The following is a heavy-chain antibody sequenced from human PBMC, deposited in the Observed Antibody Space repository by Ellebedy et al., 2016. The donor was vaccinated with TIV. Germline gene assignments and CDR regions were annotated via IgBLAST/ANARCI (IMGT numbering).Heavy chain of an antibody. CDR3: TRADVYAFKT. D-gene: IGHD5/OR15-5a*01. J-gene: IGHJ4*02. CDR2: IKEDGTEK. V-gene: IGHV3-7*01. CDR1: GFTFSGYW. Sequence: GESLKISCAASGFTFSGYWMNWVRQAPGKGLGWVANIKEDGTEKYYVDSVKGRFTIARENAKNSLYLQMNSLRAEDTAIYYCTRADVYAFKTWGQGVLVTVSS.